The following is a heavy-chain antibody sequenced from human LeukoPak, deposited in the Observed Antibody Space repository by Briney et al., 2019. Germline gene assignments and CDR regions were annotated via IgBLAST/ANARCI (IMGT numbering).Heavy chain of an antibody. CDR2: FYPEDGET. CDR3: ATYSITFGGVISWRPFDY. V-gene: IGHV1-24*01. CDR1: GYTLTELS. J-gene: IGHJ4*02. Sequence: ASVKVSCKVSGYTLTELSMHWVRQAPGKGLEWMGGFYPEDGETIYAQKFQGRVTMTEDTSTDTAYMELSSLRSEDTAVYYCATYSITFGGVISWRPFDYWGQGTLVTVSS. D-gene: IGHD3-16*02.